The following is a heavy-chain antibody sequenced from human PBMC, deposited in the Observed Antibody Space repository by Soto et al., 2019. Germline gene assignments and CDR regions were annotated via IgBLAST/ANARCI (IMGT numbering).Heavy chain of an antibody. CDR2: IYYSGTT. D-gene: IGHD1-1*01. CDR3: AKNLPRTGRCEC. CDR1: GASITSTTYF. J-gene: IGHJ4*02. Sequence: SETLSLTCSLSGASITSTTYFWAWIRQPPGKGLEWVGSIYYSGTTHYNPSLKSRTTISVDRSRNQFSLQLSYVTAADTAVYYCAKNLPRTGRCECWGRGTVVIVSS. V-gene: IGHV4-39*01.